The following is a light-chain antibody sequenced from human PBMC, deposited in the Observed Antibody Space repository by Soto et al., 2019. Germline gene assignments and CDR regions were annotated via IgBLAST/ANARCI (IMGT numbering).Light chain of an antibody. V-gene: IGKV3D-15*01. CDR2: SAH. J-gene: IGKJ3*01. CDR3: LHSRNSVST. CDR1: QTIYSN. Sequence: IVMTQSPATLSVSPGERATLSCRAGQTIYSNVAWYQQRPGQAPRLLIYSAHTRAAGTPDRFTGTGSGTDFILTISSLEPEDFGLYYCLHSRNSVSTFGPGTKVDIK.